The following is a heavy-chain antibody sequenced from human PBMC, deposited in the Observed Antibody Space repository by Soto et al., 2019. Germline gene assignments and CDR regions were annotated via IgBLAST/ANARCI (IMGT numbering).Heavy chain of an antibody. CDR3: TRPSSGYYHDAFDI. CDR2: IVPVFGTP. J-gene: IGHJ3*02. Sequence: QVQLMQSGAEVKKPGSSVKVSCKASRGSFPSDTISWVRQAPGQGLEWLGGIVPVFGTPNHAQKFQGRVTISADGSTNTAYMELTSLRPEDTAVYYCTRPSSGYYHDAFDIWGQGTLVTVSS. CDR1: RGSFPSDT. V-gene: IGHV1-69*01. D-gene: IGHD3-22*01.